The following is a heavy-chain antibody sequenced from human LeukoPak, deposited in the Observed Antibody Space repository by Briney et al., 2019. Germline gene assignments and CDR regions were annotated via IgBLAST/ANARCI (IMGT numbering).Heavy chain of an antibody. J-gene: IGHJ4*02. CDR1: GGSFSGYY. CDR2: INHSGST. CDR3: ARAAYYGSGSYPRPYFDY. D-gene: IGHD3-10*01. V-gene: IGHV4-34*01. Sequence: PSETLSLTCAVYGGSFSGYYWSWIRQPPGKGLEWIGEINHSGSTNYNPSLKSRVTISVDTSKNQFSLKLSSVTAADTAVYYCARAAYYGSGSYPRPYFDYWGQGTLVTVSS.